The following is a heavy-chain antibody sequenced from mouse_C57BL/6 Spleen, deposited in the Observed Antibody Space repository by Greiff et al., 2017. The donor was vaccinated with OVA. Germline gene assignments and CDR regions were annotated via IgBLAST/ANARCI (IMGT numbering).Heavy chain of an antibody. J-gene: IGHJ1*03. CDR1: GYTFTSYW. CDR2: IYPSDSYT. D-gene: IGHD2-5*01. CDR3: ARSDYTNSWYFDV. V-gene: IGHV1-69*01. Sequence: QVQLQQPGAELVMPGASVKLSCKASGYTFTSYWMHWVKQRPGKGLEWIGEIYPSDSYTNYNQKFKGKSTLTVDKSSSTAYMQLSSLTSEDASVDYCARSDYTNSWYFDVWGTGTTVTVSS.